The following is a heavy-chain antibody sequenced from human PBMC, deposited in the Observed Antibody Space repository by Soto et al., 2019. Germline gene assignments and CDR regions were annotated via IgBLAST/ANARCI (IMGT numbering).Heavy chain of an antibody. D-gene: IGHD4-17*01. V-gene: IGHV3-21*01. CDR3: SRALDYGDYGRNYFEY. CDR2: ISSSSSYI. J-gene: IGHJ4*02. Sequence: GSLRLSCAASGFTFSSYSMNWVRQAPGKGLEWVSSISSSSSYIYYADSVKGRFTISRDNAKNSLYLQMNSLRAEDTAVYYCSRALDYGDYGRNYFEYWGQGTLVTVSS. CDR1: GFTFSSYS.